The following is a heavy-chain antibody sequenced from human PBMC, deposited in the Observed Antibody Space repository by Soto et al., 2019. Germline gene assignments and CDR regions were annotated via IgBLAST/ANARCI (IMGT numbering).Heavy chain of an antibody. CDR2: IYTSGST. V-gene: IGHV4-4*07. CDR3: ARDLDYRVSYYYGMDV. Sequence: TSETLSLTCTVSGGSISSYYWSWIRQPAGKGLEWIGRIYTSGSTNYNPSLKSRVTMSVDTSKNQFSLKLSSVTAADTAVYYCARDLDYRVSYYYGMDVWGQGTTVTVS. D-gene: IGHD4-4*01. CDR1: GGSISSYY. J-gene: IGHJ6*02.